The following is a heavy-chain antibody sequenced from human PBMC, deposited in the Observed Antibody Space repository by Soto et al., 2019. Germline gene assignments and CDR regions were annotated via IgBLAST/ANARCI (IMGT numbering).Heavy chain of an antibody. D-gene: IGHD2-21*02. CDR1: GFTFSGSA. V-gene: IGHV3-73*02. CDR2: IRSKANNYAT. Sequence: EVLLVESGGGLVQPGGSLKLSCAASGFTFSGSAMHWVRQASGKGLEWVGRIRSKANNYATAYAASVKGRFTISRDDSKITAYLQMNSLKTEDTAVYYCTRHALQYCGGDCYLLPYFDLWGRGTLVTVSS. CDR3: TRHALQYCGGDCYLLPYFDL. J-gene: IGHJ2*01.